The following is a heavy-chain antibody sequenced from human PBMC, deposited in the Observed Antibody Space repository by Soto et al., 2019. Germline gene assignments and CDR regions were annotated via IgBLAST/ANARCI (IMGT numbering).Heavy chain of an antibody. CDR2: VSTSAIT. CDR3: ARLHSGSDYYYHDMDV. CDR1: CGSLSSYY. Sequence: PSENLSLTFTVSCGSLSSYYWHWIRRPAGKVLGGFGRVSTSAITNYNPALRSRVTMAGDTSKNQFSLELSSVTAADTAVYYCARLHSGSDYYYHDMDVWGQGTTVT. J-gene: IGHJ6*02. D-gene: IGHD1-26*01. V-gene: IGHV4-4*07.